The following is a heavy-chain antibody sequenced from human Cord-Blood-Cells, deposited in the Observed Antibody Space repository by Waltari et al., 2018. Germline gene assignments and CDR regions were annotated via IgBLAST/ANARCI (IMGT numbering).Heavy chain of an antibody. CDR2: IKQDGSEK. Sequence: EVQLVESGGGLVQPGGSLRLSCAASGFPFSSYWMRWVRKAPGKGLEWVANIKQDGSEKYYVDSVKGRFTISRDNAKNSLYLQMNSLRAEDTAVYYCARTHYYYDSSGYVEYYYYYYMDVWGKGTTVTVSS. D-gene: IGHD3-22*01. CDR1: GFPFSSYW. J-gene: IGHJ6*03. V-gene: IGHV3-7*01. CDR3: ARTHYYYDSSGYVEYYYYYYMDV.